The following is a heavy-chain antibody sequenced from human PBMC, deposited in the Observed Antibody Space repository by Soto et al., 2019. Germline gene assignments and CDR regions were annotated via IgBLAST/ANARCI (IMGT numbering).Heavy chain of an antibody. CDR1: GGSISSSSYY. CDR2: IYYSGST. J-gene: IGHJ2*01. Sequence: QLQLQESGPGLVKPSETLSLTCTVSGGSISSSSYYWGWIRQPPGKGLEWIGSIYYSGSTYYNPSLKSRVTISVATSHYHLALRLSSVPPADPAVYYCAGRSYCIRTSRYPGHWYFALWGRGTLVTVSS. D-gene: IGHD2-2*01. V-gene: IGHV4-39*02. CDR3: AGRSYCIRTSRYPGHWYFAL.